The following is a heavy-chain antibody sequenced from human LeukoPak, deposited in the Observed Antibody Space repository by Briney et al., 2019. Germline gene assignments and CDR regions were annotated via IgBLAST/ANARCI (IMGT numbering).Heavy chain of an antibody. Sequence: GGSLRLSCAASGFTFSSYAMSWVRQAPGKGLEWVSSISSSSSYIYYADSVKGRFTISRDNAKNSLYLQMNSLRAEDTAVYYCASIPIQDSSEINYPGTHDYWGQGTLVTVSS. J-gene: IGHJ4*02. CDR1: GFTFSSYA. CDR2: ISSSSSYI. V-gene: IGHV3-21*01. D-gene: IGHD3-22*01. CDR3: ASIPIQDSSEINYPGTHDY.